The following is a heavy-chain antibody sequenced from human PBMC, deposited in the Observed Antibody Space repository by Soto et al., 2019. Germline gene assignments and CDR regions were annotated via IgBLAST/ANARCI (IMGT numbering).Heavy chain of an antibody. CDR3: ARSQGSSTSLEIYYYYYYGMDV. D-gene: IGHD2-2*01. CDR1: GGTFSSYA. Sequence: QVQLVQSGAEVKTPGSSVKVSCKASGGTFSSYAISWVRQAPGQGLEWMGGIIPISETTNYAQKFQGRVRITADESKSTAYMELSSRTSEDTAVYYCARSQGSSTSLEIYYYYYYGMDVWGQGTTVTVSS. V-gene: IGHV1-69*01. J-gene: IGHJ6*02. CDR2: IIPISETT.